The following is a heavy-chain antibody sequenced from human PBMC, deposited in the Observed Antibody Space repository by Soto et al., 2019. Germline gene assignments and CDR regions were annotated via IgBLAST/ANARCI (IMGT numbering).Heavy chain of an antibody. CDR1: GGSISSGGYS. CDR3: ARFRGTAILDF. Sequence: SETLSLTCAVSGGSISSGGYSWSWIRQPPGKGLEWIGYLYHTGNTYYNPSLESRVTISVDRSKNQFSLELTSVTAADTAVYYCARFRGTAILDFWGQGPLVTVSS. D-gene: IGHD2-21*02. J-gene: IGHJ4*02. CDR2: LYHTGNT. V-gene: IGHV4-30-2*01.